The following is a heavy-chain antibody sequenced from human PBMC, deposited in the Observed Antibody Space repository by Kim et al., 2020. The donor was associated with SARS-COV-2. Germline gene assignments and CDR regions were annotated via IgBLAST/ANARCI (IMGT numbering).Heavy chain of an antibody. D-gene: IGHD3-10*01. CDR3: ASVYGSGSYQPHLAENY. V-gene: IGHV4-34*01. CDR1: GGSFSGYY. Sequence: SETLSLTCAVYGGSFSGYYWSWIRQPPGKGLEWIGEINHSGSTNYNPSLKSRVTISVDTSKNQFSLKLSSVTAADTAVYYCASVYGSGSYQPHLAENYWGQGTLVTVSS. CDR2: INHSGST. J-gene: IGHJ4*02.